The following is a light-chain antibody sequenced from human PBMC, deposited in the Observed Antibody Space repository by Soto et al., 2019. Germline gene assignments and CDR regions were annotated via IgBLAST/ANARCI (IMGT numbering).Light chain of an antibody. J-gene: IGKJ1*01. V-gene: IGKV2-28*01. CDR2: LGS. CDR3: MQPLQTPWT. CDR1: QSLLHSNGYNY. Sequence: DILMTQSPLSLPVTPGEPASISCRSSQSLLHSNGYNYLDWYLQKPGQSPQLLIYLGSNRASGVPDRFSGSGSGTDFTLKISRVEAEDVGVYYCMQPLQTPWTFGQGTKVDIK.